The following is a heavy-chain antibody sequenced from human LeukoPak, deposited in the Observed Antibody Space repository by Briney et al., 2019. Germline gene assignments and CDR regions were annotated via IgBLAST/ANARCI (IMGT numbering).Heavy chain of an antibody. V-gene: IGHV3-7*01. J-gene: IGHJ5*02. CDR1: GFTFSNYW. CDR2: IKKDGSEK. Sequence: GGSLRLSWAASGFTFSNYWMSWVRQTPGKWREWVANIKKDGSEKYYVDSVKGRFTIYRDKDKNSVYLKMNSLRAEDTAVYYCAKLRTEVAGQDRWGKGTLVTVSS. CDR3: AKLRTEVAGQDR. D-gene: IGHD6-19*01.